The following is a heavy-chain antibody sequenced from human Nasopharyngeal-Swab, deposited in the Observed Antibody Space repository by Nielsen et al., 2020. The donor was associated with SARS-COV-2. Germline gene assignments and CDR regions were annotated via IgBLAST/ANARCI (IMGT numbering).Heavy chain of an antibody. CDR3: VREGPYGSGSSFDY. CDR2: MFSDGSDQ. CDR1: GFTFSSSA. Sequence: GGSLRLSCAASGFTFSSSAISWVRQAPGMGLEWVALMFSDGSDQYYADSVKGRFTISGDTSTNTLYLQMNSLRADDTAVYYCVREGPYGSGSSFDYWGQGTLVTVSS. D-gene: IGHD3-10*01. J-gene: IGHJ4*02. V-gene: IGHV3-30*02.